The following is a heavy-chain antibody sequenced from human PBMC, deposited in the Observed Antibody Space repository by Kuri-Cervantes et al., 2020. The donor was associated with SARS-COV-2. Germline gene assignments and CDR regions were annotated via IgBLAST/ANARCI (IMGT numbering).Heavy chain of an antibody. J-gene: IGHJ4*02. Sequence: GESLKISCAASGFTFSSYAMHWVRQAPGKGLEWVAVISYDGSNKYYADSVKGRFTISRDNSKNTLYLQMNSLRAEDTAVYYCARGGRDSSGYYYHLPPYYFDYWGQGTLVTVSS. D-gene: IGHD3-22*01. CDR2: ISYDGSNK. CDR3: ARGGRDSSGYYYHLPPYYFDY. V-gene: IGHV3-30-3*01. CDR1: GFTFSSYA.